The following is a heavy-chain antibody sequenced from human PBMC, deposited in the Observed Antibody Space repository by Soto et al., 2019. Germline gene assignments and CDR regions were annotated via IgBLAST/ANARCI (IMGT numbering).Heavy chain of an antibody. J-gene: IGHJ4*02. V-gene: IGHV3-43*01. Sequence: GGSLRLSCAASGFTFSSYTMHWVRQAPRKGLEWVSLISWDGVSTYYAGSLKGRFTISRENRKNSLYLQMNSLRTEDTALYYCAKSADVVVVPAAIGYWGQGTLVTVSS. D-gene: IGHD2-2*02. CDR1: GFTFSSYT. CDR2: ISWDGVST. CDR3: AKSADVVVVPAAIGY.